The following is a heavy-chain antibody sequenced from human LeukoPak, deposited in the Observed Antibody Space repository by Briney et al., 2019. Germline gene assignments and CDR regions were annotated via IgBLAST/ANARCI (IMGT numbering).Heavy chain of an antibody. CDR3: ARLTYSRTRYDY. V-gene: IGHV4-34*01. CDR2: INHSGST. Sequence: PSETLSLTCAVYGGSFSGYYWSWIRQPPGKGLEWIGEINHSGSTNYNPSLKSRVTISVDTSKNQFSLKLSSVTAADTAVYYCARLTYSRTRYDYRRQGTIVSVPS. J-gene: IGHJ4*02. CDR1: GGSFSGYY. D-gene: IGHD6-13*01.